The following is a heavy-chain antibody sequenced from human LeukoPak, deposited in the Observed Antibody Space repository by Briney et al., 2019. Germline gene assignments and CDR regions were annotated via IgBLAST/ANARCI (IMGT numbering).Heavy chain of an antibody. J-gene: IGHJ4*02. D-gene: IGHD5-12*01. CDR3: AKGGKWPRFGPEY. CDR2: VSTSGGT. Sequence: GGSLRLSCAASGLTFSNSAMNWVRQAPGKGLECVSSVSTSGGTYYAASVKGRFTISRDNSKNTVHLQMNSLRAEDTAVYYCAKGGKWPRFGPEYWGQGTLVTVSS. CDR1: GLTFSNSA. V-gene: IGHV3-23*01.